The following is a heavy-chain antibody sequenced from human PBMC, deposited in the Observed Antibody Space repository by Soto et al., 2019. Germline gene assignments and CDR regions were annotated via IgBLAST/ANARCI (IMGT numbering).Heavy chain of an antibody. Sequence: QVQLVQSGAEVKKPGASVKVSCKASGYTFTNYDINWVRQATGQGLEWMGWMNPNSGNTGYAEKFQGRVTMTRNTPISTAYRELRSLRSEDTSVYYCARFYCSGGSCYGSGYYYGMDVWGQGTTVTVSS. CDR3: ARFYCSGGSCYGSGYYYGMDV. J-gene: IGHJ6*02. V-gene: IGHV1-8*01. D-gene: IGHD2-15*01. CDR2: MNPNSGNT. CDR1: GYTFTNYD.